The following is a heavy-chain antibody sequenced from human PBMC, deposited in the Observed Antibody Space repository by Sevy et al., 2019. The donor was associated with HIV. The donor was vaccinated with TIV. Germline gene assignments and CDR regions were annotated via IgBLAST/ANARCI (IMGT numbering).Heavy chain of an antibody. Sequence: SETLSLTCVVSGGSISSSNWWSWVRQPPGKGLEWIGEIYHSGSTSYNPSLESRVSISIDKSKNHFSLKVNSVTAADTAVYYCARDDSALYSYGLDLWGQGTTVTVSS. J-gene: IGHJ6*02. D-gene: IGHD2-21*01. V-gene: IGHV4-4*02. CDR3: ARDDSALYSYGLDL. CDR1: GGSISSSNW. CDR2: IYHSGST.